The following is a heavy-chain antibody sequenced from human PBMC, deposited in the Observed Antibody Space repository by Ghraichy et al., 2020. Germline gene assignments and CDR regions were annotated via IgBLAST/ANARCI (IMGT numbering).Heavy chain of an antibody. Sequence: ASVKVSCKASGYTFTSYGISWVRQAPGQGLEWMGWISAYNGNTNYAQKLQGRVTMTTDTSTSTAYMELRSLRSDDTAVYYCARDLIYCSSTSCYKGESYGMDVWGQGTTVTVSS. CDR1: GYTFTSYG. CDR2: ISAYNGNT. V-gene: IGHV1-18*01. D-gene: IGHD2-2*02. CDR3: ARDLIYCSSTSCYKGESYGMDV. J-gene: IGHJ6*02.